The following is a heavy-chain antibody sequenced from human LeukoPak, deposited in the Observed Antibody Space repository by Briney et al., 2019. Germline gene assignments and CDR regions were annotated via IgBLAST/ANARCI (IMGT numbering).Heavy chain of an antibody. D-gene: IGHD6-19*01. CDR3: ARSRIAVAGTRVLVYYYYMDV. J-gene: IGHJ6*03. V-gene: IGHV3-30*01. CDR1: GFTFSSYA. CDR2: ISYDGSNK. Sequence: GGSPRLSCAASGFTFSSYAMHWVRQAPGKGLEWVAVISYDGSNKYYADSVKGRFTISRDSSKNTLYLQMNSLRAEDTAVYYCARSRIAVAGTRVLVYYYYMDVWGKGTTVTVSS.